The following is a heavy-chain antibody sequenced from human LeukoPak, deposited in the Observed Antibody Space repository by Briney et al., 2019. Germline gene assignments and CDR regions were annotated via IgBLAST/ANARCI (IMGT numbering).Heavy chain of an antibody. CDR3: ARGGRRGYSYVSRHPFDY. CDR2: INHSGST. V-gene: IGHV4-34*01. J-gene: IGHJ4*02. CDR1: GGSFSGYY. D-gene: IGHD5-18*01. Sequence: SETLSLTCAVYGGSFSGYYWSWIRQPPGKGLEWIGEINHSGSTNYNPSLKSRVTISVDTSKNQFSLKLSSVTAADTAVYYCARGGRRGYSYVSRHPFDYWGQGTLVTVSS.